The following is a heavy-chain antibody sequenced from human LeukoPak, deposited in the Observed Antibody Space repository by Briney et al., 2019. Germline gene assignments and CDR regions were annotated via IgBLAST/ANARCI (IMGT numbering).Heavy chain of an antibody. V-gene: IGHV1-8*01. Sequence: ASVKVSCKASGYTFTSYDINWVRQATGQGLEWMGWMSPNSGNTGYAQKFQGRVTMTRNTSISTAYMELSSLRSEDTAVYYCARGRRYCSSTSCYLFDYWGQGTLVTVSS. D-gene: IGHD2-2*01. CDR2: MSPNSGNT. J-gene: IGHJ4*02. CDR3: ARGRRYCSSTSCYLFDY. CDR1: GYTFTSYD.